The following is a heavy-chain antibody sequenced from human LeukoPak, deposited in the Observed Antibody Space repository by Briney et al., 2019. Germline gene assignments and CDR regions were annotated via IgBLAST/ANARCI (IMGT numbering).Heavy chain of an antibody. CDR1: GFAVSSNY. Sequence: GGPLRPSCAASGFAVSSNYMSWVRQPPGKGLEWLSLIDSSGNTFYADSVKGRFTISRDYLKNTLFLQMNSLRAEDTALYYCARDPVVASPGPFYYHYMDVWGKGTTVTVSS. D-gene: IGHD6-13*01. CDR3: ARDPVVASPGPFYYHYMDV. J-gene: IGHJ6*03. CDR2: IDSSGNT. V-gene: IGHV3-53*01.